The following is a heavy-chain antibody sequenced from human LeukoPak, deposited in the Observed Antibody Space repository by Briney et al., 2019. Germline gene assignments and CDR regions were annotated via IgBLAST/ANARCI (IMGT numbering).Heavy chain of an antibody. D-gene: IGHD3-22*01. CDR3: ARGSFYYDSSGYADLDY. J-gene: IGHJ4*02. CDR2: IKQDGSEE. Sequence: PGRSLRLSCAASGFTFSSYAMHWVRQAPGKGLEWVANIKQDGSEEYYVDSVKGRFTISRGNAKNSLYLQMNSLRVEDTAVYYCARGSFYYDSSGYADLDYWGQGTLVTVSS. CDR1: GFTFSSYA. V-gene: IGHV3-7*01.